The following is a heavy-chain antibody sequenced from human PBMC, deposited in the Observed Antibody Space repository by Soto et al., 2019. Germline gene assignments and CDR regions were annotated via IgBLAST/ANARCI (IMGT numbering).Heavy chain of an antibody. D-gene: IGHD6-13*01. CDR1: GFTFSSYA. J-gene: IGHJ3*02. CDR3: AKTSHAMYSSSWYDAFDI. Sequence: EVQLLESGGGLVQPGGSLRLSCAASGFTFSSYAMSWVRQAPGKGLEWVSAISGSGGSTYYADSVKGRFTISRDNSKNTLYLQMNSLRAEDTAVYYCAKTSHAMYSSSWYDAFDIWGQGTMVTVSS. CDR2: ISGSGGST. V-gene: IGHV3-23*01.